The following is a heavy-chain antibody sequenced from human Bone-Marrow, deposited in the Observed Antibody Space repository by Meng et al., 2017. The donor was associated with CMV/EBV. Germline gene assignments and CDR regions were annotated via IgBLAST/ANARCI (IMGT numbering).Heavy chain of an antibody. CDR1: GGSISSSS. D-gene: IGHD2-2*01. CDR2: ISSSSSYI. CDR3: ARGGREYQLLSLRLNYYGMDV. Sequence: GGSLRLSCTVSGGSISSSSYYWGWIRQPPGKGLEWVSSISSSSSYIYYADSVKGRFTISRDNAKNSLYLQMNSLRAEDTAVYYCARGGREYQLLSLRLNYYGMDVWGQGTTVTVSS. V-gene: IGHV3-21*01. J-gene: IGHJ6*02.